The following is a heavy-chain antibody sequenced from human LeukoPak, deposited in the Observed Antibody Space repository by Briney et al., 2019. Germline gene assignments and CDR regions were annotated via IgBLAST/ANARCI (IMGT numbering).Heavy chain of an antibody. D-gene: IGHD3-3*01. Sequence: GGSLRLSCAASGFTFNTHGMHWVRQAPGKGLEWVAAIWFDGSVKHYSDAVKGRFTISRDNSLNTLYLQMDSLRVEDTAMYYCAKDTAVQFLEPAFWGQGTLVTVSS. CDR2: IWFDGSVK. CDR1: GFTFNTHG. J-gene: IGHJ4*02. V-gene: IGHV3-33*06. CDR3: AKDTAVQFLEPAF.